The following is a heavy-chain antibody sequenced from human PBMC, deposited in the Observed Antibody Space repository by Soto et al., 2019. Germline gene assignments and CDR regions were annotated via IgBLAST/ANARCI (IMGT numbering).Heavy chain of an antibody. CDR2: INPSGGST. CDR1: GYTFTSYD. J-gene: IGHJ6*02. V-gene: IGHV1-46*01. Sequence: ASVKVSCKASGYTFTSYDINWVRQAPGQGLEWMGIINPSGGSTSYAQKLQGRVTMTRDTSTSTVYMELSSLRSEDTAVYYCARAGGSYGYFRYYGMDVWGQGTTVTVSS. D-gene: IGHD5-18*01. CDR3: ARAGGSYGYFRYYGMDV.